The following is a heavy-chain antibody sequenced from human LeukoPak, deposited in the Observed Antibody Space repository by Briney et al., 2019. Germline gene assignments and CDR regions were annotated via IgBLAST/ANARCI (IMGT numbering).Heavy chain of an antibody. D-gene: IGHD4-23*01. CDR3: AHKAVRGGPNDY. V-gene: IGHV2-5*02. CDR2: MYCDDDK. J-gene: IGHJ4*02. Sequence: ESGPTLVNPTQALTLTCTFSGFSLSTSGGGVGWIRQPPGKALEWLALMYCDDDKRYSPSLKSRVTITKDTSKNQVVLTMTNMDLVDTATYYCAHKAVRGGPNDYWGQGALVTVSS. CDR1: GFSLSTSGGG.